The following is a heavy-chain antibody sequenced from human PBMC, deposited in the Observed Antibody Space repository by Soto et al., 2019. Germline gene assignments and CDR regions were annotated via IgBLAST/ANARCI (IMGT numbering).Heavy chain of an antibody. CDR3: ARDQTVLWFDP. CDR2: ISSDGKNT. CDR1: RFTFRSYA. Sequence: QVQLVESGGGVVQPGRSLRLSCAASRFTFRSYAMHWVRQAPGKGLEWVAVISSDGKNTHYADSVRGRFTISRDDPNNTLYVQMDSLIAEDTAVYYCARDQTVLWFDPWGQGTLVTVSS. V-gene: IGHV3-30*04. D-gene: IGHD4-4*01. J-gene: IGHJ5*02.